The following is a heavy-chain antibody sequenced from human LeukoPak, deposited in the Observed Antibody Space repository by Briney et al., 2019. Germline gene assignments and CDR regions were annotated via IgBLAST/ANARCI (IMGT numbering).Heavy chain of an antibody. CDR3: ARVAWQQLYFQH. V-gene: IGHV4-59*01. CDR2: IYYSGST. Sequence: PSETLSLTCAVYGGSFNDYYWSWIRQPPGKGLEWIGYIYYSGSTNYNPSLKSRVTISVDTSKNQFSLKLSSVTAADTAVYYCARVAWQQLYFQHWGQGTLVTVSS. J-gene: IGHJ1*01. CDR1: GGSFNDYY. D-gene: IGHD6-13*01.